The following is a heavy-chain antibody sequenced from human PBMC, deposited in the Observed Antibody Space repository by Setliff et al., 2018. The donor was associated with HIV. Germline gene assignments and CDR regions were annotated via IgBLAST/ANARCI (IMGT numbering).Heavy chain of an antibody. D-gene: IGHD5-18*01. CDR1: GESLSPYY. CDR3: AKGSLPSGYSYGFFDN. Sequence: SETLSLTCAVYGESLSPYYWNWIRQSPGKGLEWIGEISHSGSSNYSPSLESRLTISVDTSKNQFSLKLSSVTAADTAVYYCAKGSLPSGYSYGFFDNWGQGTLVTVSS. CDR2: ISHSGSS. J-gene: IGHJ4*02. V-gene: IGHV4-34*01.